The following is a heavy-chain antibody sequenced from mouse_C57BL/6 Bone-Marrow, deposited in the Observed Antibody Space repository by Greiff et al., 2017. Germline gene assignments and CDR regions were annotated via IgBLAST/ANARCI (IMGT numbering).Heavy chain of an antibody. CDR1: GYTFTSYW. Sequence: QVQLKQPGAELVMPGASVKLSCKASGYTFTSYWMHWVKQRPGQGLEWIGEIDPSDSYTNYNQKFKGKSTLTVDKSSSTAYMQLSSLTSEDSAVYYCARNRRLPYYFDYWGQGTTLTVSS. J-gene: IGHJ2*01. CDR2: IDPSDSYT. CDR3: ARNRRLPYYFDY. D-gene: IGHD2-2*01. V-gene: IGHV1-69*01.